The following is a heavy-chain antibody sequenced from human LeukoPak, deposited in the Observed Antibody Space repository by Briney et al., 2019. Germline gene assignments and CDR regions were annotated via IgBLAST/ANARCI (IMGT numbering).Heavy chain of an antibody. V-gene: IGHV1-69*05. Sequence: GSSVKVSCKASGGTFSSYAISWVRQAPGQGLEWMGRIIPIFGTANYAQKFQGRVTITTDESTSTAYMELSSMSSEDTAVYYCASTPYDSSGYLRPWGQGTLVTVSS. J-gene: IGHJ4*02. CDR1: GGTFSSYA. CDR2: IIPIFGTA. D-gene: IGHD3-22*01. CDR3: ASTPYDSSGYLRP.